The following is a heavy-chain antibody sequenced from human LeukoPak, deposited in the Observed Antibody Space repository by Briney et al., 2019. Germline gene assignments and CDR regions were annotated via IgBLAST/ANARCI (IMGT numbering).Heavy chain of an antibody. D-gene: IGHD3-10*01. V-gene: IGHV1-18*01. J-gene: IGHJ5*02. CDR2: ISAYNGNT. Sequence: ASVKVSCKASGYTFTSYGISWVRQAPGQGLEWMGWISAYNGNTNYAQKLQGRVTMTTDTSASTAYMELRSLRSDDTAVYYCARDTITMVRGVIIRWFDPWGQGTLVTVSS. CDR1: GYTFTSYG. CDR3: ARDTITMVRGVIIRWFDP.